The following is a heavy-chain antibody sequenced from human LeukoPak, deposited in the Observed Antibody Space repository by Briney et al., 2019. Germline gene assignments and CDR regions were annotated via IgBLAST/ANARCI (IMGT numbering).Heavy chain of an antibody. D-gene: IGHD3-3*01. Sequence: GGSLRLSCAASGFTFSDYYMGWIRQAPGKGLEWVSYISSSGSTMYYADSVKGRFTISRDNAKNSLYLQMNSLRADDTAVYYCANFWSRYSPFDYWGQGTLVTVSS. CDR3: ANFWSRYSPFDY. J-gene: IGHJ4*02. V-gene: IGHV3-11*04. CDR1: GFTFSDYY. CDR2: ISSSGSTM.